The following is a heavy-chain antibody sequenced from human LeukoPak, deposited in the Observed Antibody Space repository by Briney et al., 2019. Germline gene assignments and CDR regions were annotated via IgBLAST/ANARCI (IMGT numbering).Heavy chain of an antibody. CDR3: ARENYGSGSYYYYYYMDV. V-gene: IGHV4-4*07. J-gene: IGHJ6*03. CDR2: IYTSGST. CDR1: GGSISSYY. D-gene: IGHD3-10*01. Sequence: PSETLSLTCTVSGGSISSYYWSWIRQPAGKGLEWIGRIYTSGSTNYNPSLKSRVTMSVDTSKNQFSLKLSSVTAADTAVYYCARENYGSGSYYYYYYMDVWGKGTTVTISS.